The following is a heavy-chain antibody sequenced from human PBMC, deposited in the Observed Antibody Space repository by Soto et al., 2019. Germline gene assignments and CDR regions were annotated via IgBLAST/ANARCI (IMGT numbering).Heavy chain of an antibody. CDR1: GFTFDDYA. CDR3: TKGASTSCFSAFGL. V-gene: IGHV3-9*01. D-gene: IGHD2-2*01. Sequence: EVQLVESGGGVVQPGRSLRLSCTASGFTFDDYAMNWVRQAPGKGLEWVSSISWNSGNIVYADSVRGRFTISRDNAKTSLHLQMNSLRAEDTALYYCTKGASTSCFSAFGLWGQGTMVTVSS. J-gene: IGHJ3*01. CDR2: ISWNSGNI.